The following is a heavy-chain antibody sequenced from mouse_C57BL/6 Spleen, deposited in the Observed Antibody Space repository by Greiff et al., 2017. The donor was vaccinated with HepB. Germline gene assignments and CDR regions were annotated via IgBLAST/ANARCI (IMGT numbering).Heavy chain of an antibody. Sequence: QVQLQQPGAELVKPGASVKLSCKASGYTFTSYWMQWVKQRPRQGLEWIGEIDPSDSYTNYNQKFKGKATLTVDTSSSTAYMQLSSLTSEDSAVYYCARSYYDYDGYYAMDYWGQGTSVTVSS. J-gene: IGHJ4*01. V-gene: IGHV1-50*01. D-gene: IGHD2-4*01. CDR3: ARSYYDYDGYYAMDY. CDR1: GYTFTSYW. CDR2: IDPSDSYT.